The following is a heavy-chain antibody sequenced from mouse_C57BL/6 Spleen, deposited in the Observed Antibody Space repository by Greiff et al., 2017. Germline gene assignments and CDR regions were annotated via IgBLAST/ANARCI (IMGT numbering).Heavy chain of an antibody. CDR1: GYAFSSYW. V-gene: IGHV1-80*01. Sequence: VQLQQSGAELVKPGASVKISCKASGYAFSSYWMNWVKQRPGKGLEWIGQIYPGDGDTNYNGKFKGKATLTADKSSSTAYMQLSSLPSEDSAVYFCARRGAYDYDIFDYWGQGTTLTVSS. CDR2: IYPGDGDT. CDR3: ARRGAYDYDIFDY. J-gene: IGHJ2*01. D-gene: IGHD2-4*01.